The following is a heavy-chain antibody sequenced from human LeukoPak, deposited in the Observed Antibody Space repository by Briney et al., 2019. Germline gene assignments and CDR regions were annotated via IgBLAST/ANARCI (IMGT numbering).Heavy chain of an antibody. CDR1: GFTFSSYW. V-gene: IGHV3-7*01. J-gene: IGHJ4*02. Sequence: GGSLRLSCAASGFTFSSYWMSWVRQAPGKGLEWVANIKQDGSEKYYVDSVKGRFTITRDNAKNSLYLQMNSLRAEDTAVYYCARDSGYDFVPYYFDYWGQGTLVTVSS. D-gene: IGHD5-12*01. CDR3: ARDSGYDFVPYYFDY. CDR2: IKQDGSEK.